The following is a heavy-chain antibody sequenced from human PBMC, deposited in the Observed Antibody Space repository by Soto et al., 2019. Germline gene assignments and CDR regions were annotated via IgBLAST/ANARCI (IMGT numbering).Heavy chain of an antibody. Sequence: QVQLVESGGGLVQPGKSLRLSCAASGFTFSTYGMHWVRQAPGKGLEWVAVIWYDGSNKYHGDSLKGRFTISRDNSKNTLYLQINHLRAEDTAVYYCGRDGALGDTAVVDSWGQGTLVTVSS. D-gene: IGHD5-18*01. CDR2: IWYDGSNK. CDR1: GFTFSTYG. CDR3: GRDGALGDTAVVDS. V-gene: IGHV3-33*01. J-gene: IGHJ4*02.